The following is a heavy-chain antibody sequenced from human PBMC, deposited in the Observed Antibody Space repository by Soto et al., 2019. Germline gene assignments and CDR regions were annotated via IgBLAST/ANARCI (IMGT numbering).Heavy chain of an antibody. V-gene: IGHV3-30-3*01. J-gene: IGHJ2*01. CDR2: ISYDGSYR. Sequence: QEQLVESGGGVVQPGRSLRLSCAASGFALTPYAMHWVRQAPGKGLEWVAIISYDGSYRSYGDSVKGRFTISRDNSENSLYLQMDTLRSDDTAVYYCARDRDRGGGSYLWKFDLWGRGTLVTVSS. CDR1: GFALTPYA. CDR3: ARDRDRGGGSYLWKFDL. D-gene: IGHD1-26*01.